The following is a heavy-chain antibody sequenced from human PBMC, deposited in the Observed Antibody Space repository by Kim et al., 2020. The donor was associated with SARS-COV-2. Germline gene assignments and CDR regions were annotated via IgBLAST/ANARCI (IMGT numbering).Heavy chain of an antibody. D-gene: IGHD6-19*01. V-gene: IGHV1-46*01. J-gene: IGHJ6*04. Sequence: YAQKFQGRVTMTRDTSTSTVYMELSSLRSEDTAVYYCARGDLIAVAVDVWSKGTTVTVSS. CDR3: ARGDLIAVAVDV.